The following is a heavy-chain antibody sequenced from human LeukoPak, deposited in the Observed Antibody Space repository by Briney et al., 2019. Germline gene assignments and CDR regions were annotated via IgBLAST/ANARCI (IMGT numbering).Heavy chain of an antibody. CDR3: ARREGDSSGWYLFDY. Sequence: GASVTVSCKASGYTFTSYDINWVRQATGQGLEWMGWMNPNSGNTGYAQKFQGRVTMTRNTSISTAYMELSSLRSEDTAVYYCARREGDSSGWYLFDYWGQGTLVTVSS. V-gene: IGHV1-8*01. J-gene: IGHJ4*02. CDR2: MNPNSGNT. D-gene: IGHD6-19*01. CDR1: GYTFTSYD.